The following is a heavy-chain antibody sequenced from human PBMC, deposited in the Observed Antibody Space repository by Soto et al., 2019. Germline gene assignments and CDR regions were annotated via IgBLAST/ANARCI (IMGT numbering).Heavy chain of an antibody. CDR1: GGSISRYY. CDR2: IYTSGST. D-gene: IGHD6-19*01. CDR3: ARDLSYSSGWGYYFDY. J-gene: IGHJ4*02. Sequence: SETLSLTCTVSGGSISRYYWSWIRQPAGKGLEWIGRIYTSGSTNYNPSLKSRVTMSVDTSKNQFSLKLSSVTAADTAVYYCARDLSYSSGWGYYFDYWGQGTLVTVSS. V-gene: IGHV4-4*07.